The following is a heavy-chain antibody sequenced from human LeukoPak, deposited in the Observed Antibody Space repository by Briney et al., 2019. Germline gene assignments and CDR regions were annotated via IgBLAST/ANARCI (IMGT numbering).Heavy chain of an antibody. V-gene: IGHV4-34*01. CDR2: INHSGST. CDR3: ARVGSRSELWSGSPGMDV. J-gene: IGHJ6*02. CDR1: GGSFSGYY. Sequence: SETLSLTCAVYGGSFSGYYWSWIRQPSGKGLEWIGEINHSGSTNYNPSLKSRVTISVDTSKNQFSLKLSSVTAADTAVYYCARVGSRSELWSGSPGMDVWGQGTTVTVSS. D-gene: IGHD3-3*01.